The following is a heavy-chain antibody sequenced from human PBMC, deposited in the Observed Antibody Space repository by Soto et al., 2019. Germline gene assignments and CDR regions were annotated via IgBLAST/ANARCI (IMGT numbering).Heavy chain of an antibody. CDR2: IYYTGST. Sequence: PSETLSLTCSVSVASSRSGGYYWSWLRQSPGKGLEWIGHIYYTGSTFYSPSLKSRLTISLDTSKNQFSLDLRSVTAADTAMYYCARIEMASIKWGRGTLVTVSS. CDR1: VASSRSGGYY. V-gene: IGHV4-31*03. CDR3: ARIEMASIK. J-gene: IGHJ4*02.